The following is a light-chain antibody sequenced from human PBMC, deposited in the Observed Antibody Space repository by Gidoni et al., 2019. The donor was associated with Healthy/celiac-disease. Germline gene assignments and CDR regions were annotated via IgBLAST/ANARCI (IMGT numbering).Light chain of an antibody. V-gene: IGLV2-8*01. CDR3: SSYAGGNNFV. CDR2: DVN. CDR1: SADLDYYNS. J-gene: IGLJ1*01. Sequence: QSALTQPTSASGSPGQSVTISCTGTSADLDYYNSVSWYQQHPGKAPKLVIYDVNKRPSGVPDRFSGSKSGNTASLTVSGLQAEDEAEYYCSSYAGGNNFVFGSGTKVTVL.